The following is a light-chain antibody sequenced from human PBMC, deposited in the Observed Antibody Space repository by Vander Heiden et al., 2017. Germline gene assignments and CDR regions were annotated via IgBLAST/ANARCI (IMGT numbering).Light chain of an antibody. CDR2: DAS. J-gene: IGKJ3*01. CDR1: QGISSA. CDR3: CQVYNYRYT. Sequence: IQLTESPSSLSASVADRVTITCRATQGISSALASYQQKPGKAPKLLIYDASSSESAVPSTFSGSGSGTDFTLTISSLQPADFATYYCCQVYNYRYTFGHGTKVDIK. V-gene: IGKV1-13*01.